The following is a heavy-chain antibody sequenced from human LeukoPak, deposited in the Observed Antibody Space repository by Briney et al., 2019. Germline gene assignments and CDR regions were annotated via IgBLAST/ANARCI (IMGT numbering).Heavy chain of an antibody. Sequence: SETLSLTCTVSGGSISSYYWSWIRQPAGKGLEWIGRIYTSGSTNYNPSLKSRVTMSVDTSKNQFSLKLSSVTAADTAVYYCARLAAPGYYYYYYGMDVWGQGTTVTVSS. CDR1: GGSISSYY. CDR3: ARLAAPGYYYYYYGMDV. V-gene: IGHV4-4*07. J-gene: IGHJ6*02. D-gene: IGHD6-6*01. CDR2: IYTSGST.